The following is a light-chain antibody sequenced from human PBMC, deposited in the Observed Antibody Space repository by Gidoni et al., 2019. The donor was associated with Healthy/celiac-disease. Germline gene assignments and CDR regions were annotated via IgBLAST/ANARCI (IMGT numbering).Light chain of an antibody. CDR1: QSVSSN. Sequence: EIVMTQSPATLSASPGERATLSCRASQSVSSNLAWYQQKPGQAPRLLIYGASTRATGIPARFSGSGSGTEFTLTISSLQSEDFAVYYCQQYNNWPQTWTFXXXTKVEIK. CDR2: GAS. CDR3: QQYNNWPQTWT. V-gene: IGKV3-15*01. J-gene: IGKJ1*01.